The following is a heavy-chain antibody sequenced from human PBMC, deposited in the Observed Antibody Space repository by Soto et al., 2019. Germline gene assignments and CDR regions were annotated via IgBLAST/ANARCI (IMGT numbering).Heavy chain of an antibody. D-gene: IGHD2-2*02. CDR2: IGAARDP. V-gene: IGHV3-13*05. J-gene: IGHJ6*02. CDR1: GFTFSTHW. Sequence: LSCAASGFTFSTHWMHWVRQAPGKGLVWVSAIGAARDPYYLGSVKGRFTISRENAKNSVYLQMNDLRAGDSAVYYCARAYTGRLPRRADYYYAMDVWGQGTTVTVSS. CDR3: ARAYTGRLPRRADYYYAMDV.